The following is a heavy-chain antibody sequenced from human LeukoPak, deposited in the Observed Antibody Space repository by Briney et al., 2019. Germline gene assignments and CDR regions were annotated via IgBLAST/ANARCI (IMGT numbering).Heavy chain of an antibody. Sequence: GGSLRLSCAASGFTFSSYAMHWVRQAPGKGLEWVAVISYDGSNKYYADSVKGRFTISRDNAKNSLYLQMNSLRAEDTAVYYCARGYYDSSGYYGQGVGYWGQGTLVTVSS. V-gene: IGHV3-30*04. D-gene: IGHD3-22*01. J-gene: IGHJ4*02. CDR1: GFTFSSYA. CDR3: ARGYYDSSGYYGQGVGY. CDR2: ISYDGSNK.